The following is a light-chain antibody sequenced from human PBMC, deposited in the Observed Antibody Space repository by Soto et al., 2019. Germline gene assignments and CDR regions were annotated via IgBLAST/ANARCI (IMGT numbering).Light chain of an antibody. CDR3: QQRSNWPPLT. Sequence: EIVLTQSPATLSLSPGEIATLSCRASQSVSSYLAWYQQKPGQAPRLLIYDASNRATGIPARFSGSVSGTDFTLTISRLEPEDFAVYYCQQRSNWPPLTFGGGTKVEIK. V-gene: IGKV3-11*01. CDR2: DAS. CDR1: QSVSSY. J-gene: IGKJ4*01.